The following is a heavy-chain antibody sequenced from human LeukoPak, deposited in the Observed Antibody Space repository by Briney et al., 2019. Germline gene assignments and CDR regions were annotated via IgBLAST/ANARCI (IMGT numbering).Heavy chain of an antibody. CDR3: ARGHFGLDV. CDR2: ISNSGNTI. Sequence: GGSLRLSCAASGFTFSDWFVSWIRQAPGTGLEWVSYISNSGNTIYYADSVKGRFTISRDNAEKTVNLQMNSLRAEDTAIYYCARGHFGLDVWGQGTTVTVSS. J-gene: IGHJ6*02. V-gene: IGHV3-11*01. CDR1: GFTFSDWF.